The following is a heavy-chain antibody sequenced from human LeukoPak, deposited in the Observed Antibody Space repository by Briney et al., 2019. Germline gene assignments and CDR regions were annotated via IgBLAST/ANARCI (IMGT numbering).Heavy chain of an antibody. CDR1: GFTFGDSD. CDR3: ARDKNYYGSGSVNFDH. J-gene: IGHJ4*02. Sequence: GGSLRLSCAASGFTFGDSDMLWVRQLPGKGLEGVSSMCWSSGPIGYADSVKGRFTVSRDNAKNSLYLQMNSLRAEDTAFYYCARDKNYYGSGSVNFDHWGQGTVVTVSS. D-gene: IGHD3-10*01. CDR2: MCWSSGPI. V-gene: IGHV3-9*01.